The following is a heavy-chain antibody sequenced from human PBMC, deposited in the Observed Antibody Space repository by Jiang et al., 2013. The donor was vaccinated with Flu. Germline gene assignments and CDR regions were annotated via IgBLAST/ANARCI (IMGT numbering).Heavy chain of an antibody. CDR1: GFSLSTSGVG. CDR2: IYWNDDK. D-gene: IGHD6-6*01. V-gene: IGHV2-5*01. Sequence: KPTQTLTLTCTFSGFSLSTSGVGVGWIRQPPGKALEWLALIYWNDDKRYSPSLKSRLTITKDTSKNQVVLTMTNMDPVDTATYYCAHFESSSWPYYFDYWGQGTLVTVSS. CDR3: AHFESSSWPYYFDY. J-gene: IGHJ4*02.